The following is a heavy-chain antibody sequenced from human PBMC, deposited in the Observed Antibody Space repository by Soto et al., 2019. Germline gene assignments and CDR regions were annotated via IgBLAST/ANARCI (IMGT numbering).Heavy chain of an antibody. D-gene: IGHD3-22*01. CDR1: GFTFSSYG. CDR3: AKDGPHYYYDSSGYYYYYGMDV. J-gene: IGHJ6*02. Sequence: GSLRLSCAASGFTFSSYGMHWVRQAPGKGLEWVAVISYDGSNKYYADSVKGRFTISRDNSKNTLYLQMNSLRAEDTAVYYCAKDGPHYYYDSSGYYYYYGMDVWGQGTTVTVSS. V-gene: IGHV3-30*18. CDR2: ISYDGSNK.